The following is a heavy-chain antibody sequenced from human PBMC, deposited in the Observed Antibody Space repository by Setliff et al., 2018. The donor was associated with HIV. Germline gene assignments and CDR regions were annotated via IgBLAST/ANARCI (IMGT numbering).Heavy chain of an antibody. Sequence: PSETLSLTCAVYGGSFSSGGYYWSWIRQHPGKGLEWIGYIYYSGSTYYNPSLKSRVTISVDTSKNQFSLKLSSVTAADTAVYYCARSKKRGDYYYYYYYMDVWGKGTTVTVSS. CDR1: GGSFSSGGYY. CDR2: IYYSGST. V-gene: IGHV4-31*11. J-gene: IGHJ6*03. D-gene: IGHD3-16*01. CDR3: ARSKKRGDYYYYYYYMDV.